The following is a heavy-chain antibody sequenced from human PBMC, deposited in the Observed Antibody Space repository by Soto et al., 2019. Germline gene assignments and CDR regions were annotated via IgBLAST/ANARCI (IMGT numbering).Heavy chain of an antibody. CDR1: GGSISSGGYS. CDR3: AGGLVPAAFYYYYGMDV. CDR2: MYHSGST. V-gene: IGHV4-30-2*05. Sequence: SETLSLTCAVSGGSISSGGYSWSWIRQPPGKGLEWIGYMYHSGSTYYNPSLKSRVTISVDTSKNQFSLKLSSVTAADTAVYYCAGGLVPAAFYYYYGMDVWGQGTTVTVYS. D-gene: IGHD2-2*01. J-gene: IGHJ6*02.